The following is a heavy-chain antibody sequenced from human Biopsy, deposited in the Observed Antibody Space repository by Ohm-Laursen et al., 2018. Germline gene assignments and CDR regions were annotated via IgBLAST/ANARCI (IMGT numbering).Heavy chain of an antibody. CDR1: GFSFSDYY. V-gene: IGHV3-11*01. J-gene: IGHJ4*02. CDR3: ARAAALSKSDY. Sequence: SLRLSCAASGFSFSDYYMSWVRQAPGKGLAWLAYINTSGRTIYYSDSVRGRFPLSRDKAENSLFLQMDSLRAVDTGVYYCARAAALSKSDYWGQGILVTVSS. D-gene: IGHD6-25*01. CDR2: INTSGRTI.